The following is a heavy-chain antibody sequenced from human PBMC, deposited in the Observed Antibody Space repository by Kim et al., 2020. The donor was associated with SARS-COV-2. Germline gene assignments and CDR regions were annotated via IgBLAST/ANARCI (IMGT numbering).Heavy chain of an antibody. Sequence: ASVKVSCKASGYPFTTYGISWVRQAPGQGLEWMGWISGYNDNTKYAQNLQGRVIMTTDTSASTAYMELRSLRSDDTAVYYCARDSKDYYDSSGYYSGNDYWGQGTLVTVSS. CDR1: GYPFTTYG. V-gene: IGHV1-18*01. CDR3: ARDSKDYYDSSGYYSGNDY. J-gene: IGHJ4*02. D-gene: IGHD3-22*01. CDR2: ISGYNDNT.